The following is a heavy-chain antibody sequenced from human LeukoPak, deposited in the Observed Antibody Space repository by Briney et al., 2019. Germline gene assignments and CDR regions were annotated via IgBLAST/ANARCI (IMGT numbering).Heavy chain of an antibody. Sequence: SETLSLTCTVSGGSISSGSYYWSWIRQPAGKGLEWIGRIYTSGSTNYNPSLKSRVTISVDTSKNQFSLKLSSVTAADTAVYCCATEMYYDFWSGYYRFVDAFDIWGQGTMVTVSS. J-gene: IGHJ3*02. V-gene: IGHV4-61*02. D-gene: IGHD3-3*01. CDR1: GGSISSGSYY. CDR2: IYTSGST. CDR3: ATEMYYDFWSGYYRFVDAFDI.